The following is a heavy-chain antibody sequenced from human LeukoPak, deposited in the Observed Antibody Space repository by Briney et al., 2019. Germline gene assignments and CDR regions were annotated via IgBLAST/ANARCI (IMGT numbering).Heavy chain of an antibody. Sequence: ASVMVSCKASGYTFTSYAMHWVRQAPGQRLEWMGWINAGNGNTKYSQKFQGRVTITRDTSASTAYMELSSLRSEDTAVYYCARGITMIVVVIRPFYGMDVWGQGTTVTVSS. D-gene: IGHD3-22*01. CDR3: ARGITMIVVVIRPFYGMDV. CDR2: INAGNGNT. CDR1: GYTFTSYA. J-gene: IGHJ6*02. V-gene: IGHV1-3*01.